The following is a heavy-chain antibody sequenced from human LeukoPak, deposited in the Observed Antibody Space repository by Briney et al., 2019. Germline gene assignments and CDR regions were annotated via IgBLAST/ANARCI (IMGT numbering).Heavy chain of an antibody. CDR1: GFTFNTYW. Sequence: GGSLRLSCAASGFTFNTYWMIWVRQAPGKGLEWVANIDQGGSTEYYMDSLKGRFTISRDNAKNSLYLQMNSLRAEDTAVYYCVRDKGGRSGAIYYDAFDVWGQGTMVTVSS. V-gene: IGHV3-7*01. D-gene: IGHD1-26*01. CDR2: IDQGGSTE. J-gene: IGHJ3*01. CDR3: VRDKGGRSGAIYYDAFDV.